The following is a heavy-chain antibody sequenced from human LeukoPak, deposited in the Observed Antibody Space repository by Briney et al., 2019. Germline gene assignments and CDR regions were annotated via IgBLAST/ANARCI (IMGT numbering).Heavy chain of an antibody. CDR3: ARGIPDFDWLFFDPRIPIFFDY. V-gene: IGHV4-39*07. J-gene: IGHJ4*02. CDR1: GGSISSGSYY. CDR2: IYYSGST. D-gene: IGHD3-9*01. Sequence: SETLSLTCTVSGGSISSGSYYWGWIRQPPGKGLEWIGSIYYSGSTYYNPSLKSRVTISVDTSKNQFSLKLSSVTAADTAVYYCARGIPDFDWLFFDPRIPIFFDYWGQGTLVTVSS.